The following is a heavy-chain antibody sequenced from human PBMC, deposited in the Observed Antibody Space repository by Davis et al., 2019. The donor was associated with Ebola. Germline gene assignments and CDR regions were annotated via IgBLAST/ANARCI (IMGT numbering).Heavy chain of an antibody. V-gene: IGHV5-10-1*01. CDR1: GYSFTSYW. Sequence: PGGSLRLSCKGSGYSFTSYWISWVRQMPGKGLEWMGRIDPSDSYTNYSPSFQGHVTISADKSISTAYLQWSSLKASDTAMYYCARSSALGYCSSTSCYNWFDPWGQGTLVTVSS. CDR2: IDPSDSYT. J-gene: IGHJ5*02. CDR3: ARSSALGYCSSTSCYNWFDP. D-gene: IGHD2-2*01.